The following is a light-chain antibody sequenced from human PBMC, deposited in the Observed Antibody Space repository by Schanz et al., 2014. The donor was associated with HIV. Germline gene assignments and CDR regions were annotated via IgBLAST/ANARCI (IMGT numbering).Light chain of an antibody. Sequence: EIVMTQSLATLSVSPGERATLSCRASQSVTSNLAWYQQKPGQAPRLLIYDASNRATGIPDRFSGSGSGTDFTLTISRLEPEDFAVYYCQQYGSSSTFGGGTKVEIK. J-gene: IGKJ4*01. CDR1: QSVTSN. V-gene: IGKV3-20*01. CDR2: DAS. CDR3: QQYGSSST.